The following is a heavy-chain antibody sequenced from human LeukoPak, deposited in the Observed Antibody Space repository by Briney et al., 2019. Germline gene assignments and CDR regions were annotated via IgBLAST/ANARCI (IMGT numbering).Heavy chain of an antibody. V-gene: IGHV4-59*01. CDR1: GGSISSYY. D-gene: IGHD3-16*02. J-gene: IGHJ4*02. CDR2: IYCSGST. CDR3: AGTTYYDYVWGSYRFDY. Sequence: SETLSLTCTVSGGSISSYYWSWIRQPPGKGLEWIGYIYCSGSTNYNPSLKSRVTISVDTSKNQFSLKLSSVTAADTAVYYCAGTTYYDYVWGSYRFDYWGQGTLVTVSS.